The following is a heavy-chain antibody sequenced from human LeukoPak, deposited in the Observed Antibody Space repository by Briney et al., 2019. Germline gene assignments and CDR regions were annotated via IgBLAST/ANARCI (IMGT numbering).Heavy chain of an antibody. CDR2: INPNSGGT. V-gene: IGHV1-2*02. CDR1: GYTFTSYY. CDR3: ARDGTIAVAGY. Sequence: ASVKVSCKASGYTFTSYYLHWVRQAPGQGLEWMGWINPNSGGTNYAQNFQGRVTMTRDTSISTAYMELSRLRSDDTAVYYCARDGTIAVAGYWGQGTLVTVSS. D-gene: IGHD6-19*01. J-gene: IGHJ4*02.